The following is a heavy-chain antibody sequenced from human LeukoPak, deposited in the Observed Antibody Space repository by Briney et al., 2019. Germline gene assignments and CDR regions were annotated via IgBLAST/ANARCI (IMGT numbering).Heavy chain of an antibody. CDR1: GGSISSSSYY. CDR2: IYYSGST. J-gene: IGHJ5*02. Sequence: PSETLSLTCTVSGGSISSSSYYWGWIRQPPGKGLEWIGSIYYSGSTYYNPSLKSRVTISVDTSKSQFSLKLSSVTAADTAVYYCARDSGLLHFDGWFDPWGQGTLVTVSS. D-gene: IGHD3-22*01. V-gene: IGHV4-39*07. CDR3: ARDSGLLHFDGWFDP.